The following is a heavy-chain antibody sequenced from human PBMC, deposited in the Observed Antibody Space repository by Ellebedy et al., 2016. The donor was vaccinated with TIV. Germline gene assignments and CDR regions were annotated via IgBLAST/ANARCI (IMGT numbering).Heavy chain of an antibody. Sequence: PGGSLRLSCAASGFTFSSYWMSWVRQAPGKGLEWVANIKQDGSTKYYVDSVKGRFTISRDNAKNSLYLQRTRLRAEDTAVYYCARGYASPNYWGQGTLVTVSS. D-gene: IGHD2-8*01. CDR2: IKQDGSTK. V-gene: IGHV3-7*01. CDR1: GFTFSSYW. J-gene: IGHJ4*02. CDR3: ARGYASPNY.